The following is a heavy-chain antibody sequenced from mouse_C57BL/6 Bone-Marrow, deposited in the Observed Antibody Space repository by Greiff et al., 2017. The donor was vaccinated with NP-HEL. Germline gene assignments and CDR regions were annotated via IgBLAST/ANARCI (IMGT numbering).Heavy chain of an antibody. D-gene: IGHD2-1*01. CDR3: TRYLIYYGNYWYFDV. Sequence: VQLQQSGAELVRPGASVTLSCKASGYTFTDYEMHWVKQTPVHGLEWIGAIDPETGGTVYNQKFKGKAILTADKSSSTAYMEHRSLTSEDSAVYYCTRYLIYYGNYWYFDVWGTGTTVTVSS. CDR2: IDPETGGT. J-gene: IGHJ1*03. CDR1: GYTFTDYE. V-gene: IGHV1-15*01.